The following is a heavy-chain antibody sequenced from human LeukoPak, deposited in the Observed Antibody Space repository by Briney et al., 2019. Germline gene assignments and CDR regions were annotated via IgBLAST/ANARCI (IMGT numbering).Heavy chain of an antibody. J-gene: IGHJ5*02. CDR2: FDPEGGET. CDR3: ATDRHFLGGYMFDP. Sequence: GASVKVSCKVSGYTLTELSLHWVRQAPGKGLEWMGGFDPEGGETIYAQKFQGRVTMTEDTSTDTAYMELSSLRSEDTAVYYCATDRHFLGGYMFDPWGQGTLVTVSS. V-gene: IGHV1-24*01. D-gene: IGHD3-22*01. CDR1: GYTLTELS.